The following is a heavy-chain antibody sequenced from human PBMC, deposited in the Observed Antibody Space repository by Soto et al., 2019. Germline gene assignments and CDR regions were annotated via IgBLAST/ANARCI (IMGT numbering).Heavy chain of an antibody. J-gene: IGHJ6*02. CDR2: IAYDGNEK. CDR1: GFTFKTHA. Sequence: QVQLVESGGGVVQPGTSLRLSCEASGFTFKTHAMHWVRQAPAKGREWMAVIAYDGNEKFYADSVKGRFTISRDNSKNALYLQINTLRNEDTAVYYCGKDVGDYVPYYYGVDVWGQGTTVTVSS. V-gene: IGHV3-30*18. D-gene: IGHD1-26*01. CDR3: GKDVGDYVPYYYGVDV.